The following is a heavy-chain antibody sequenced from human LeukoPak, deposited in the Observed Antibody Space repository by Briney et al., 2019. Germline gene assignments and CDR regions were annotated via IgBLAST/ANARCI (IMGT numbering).Heavy chain of an antibody. V-gene: IGHV1-46*01. Sequence: ASVKVSCKASGYTFTSYYTHWVRQAPGQGLEWMGIINPSGGSTSYAQKFQGRVTMTRDTSTSTVYMELSSLRSEDTAVYYCARARGGYNFALLGPGPSDYWGQGTLVTVSS. CDR3: ARARGGYNFALLGPGPSDY. CDR2: INPSGGST. J-gene: IGHJ4*02. CDR1: GYTFTSYY. D-gene: IGHD5-24*01.